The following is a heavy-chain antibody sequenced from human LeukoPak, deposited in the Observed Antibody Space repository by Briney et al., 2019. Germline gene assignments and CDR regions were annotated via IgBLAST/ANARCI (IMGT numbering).Heavy chain of an antibody. CDR1: GYSFTSYW. D-gene: IGHD1-26*01. CDR2: IYPGDSDT. J-gene: IGHJ6*02. Sequence: GEPLRFSGKGFGYSFTSYWIGWVRQMPGKGLEWMGIIYPGDSDTRYSPSFQGQVTISADKSISTAYLQWSSLKASDTAMYYCARLVGATDYYYGMDVWGQGTTDTVSS. CDR3: ARLVGATDYYYGMDV. V-gene: IGHV5-51*01.